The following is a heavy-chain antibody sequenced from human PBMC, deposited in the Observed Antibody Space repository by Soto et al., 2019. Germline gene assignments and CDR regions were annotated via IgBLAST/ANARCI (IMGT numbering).Heavy chain of an antibody. J-gene: IGHJ6*02. CDR3: ARGSWYYDYGMDV. CDR1: GGSVSGYY. D-gene: IGHD6-13*01. V-gene: IGHV4-34*01. Sequence: PSETLSLTCAVYGGSVSGYYWSWIRQPPGKGLQWFGEINHSGSTNYNPSLKSRVTISVDTSKNQFSLKLSSLTAADTAVYYCARGSWYYDYGMDVWGQGTTVTVSS. CDR2: INHSGST.